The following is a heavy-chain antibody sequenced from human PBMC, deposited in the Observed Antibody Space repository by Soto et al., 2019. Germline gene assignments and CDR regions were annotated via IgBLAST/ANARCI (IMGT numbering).Heavy chain of an antibody. CDR3: ATKRSSGWYSLFYYYGMDV. CDR2: ISAYNGNT. Sequence: QVQLVQSGAEVKKPGASVKVSCKASGYTFTSYGISWVRQAPGQGLEWMGWISAYNGNTNYAQKLQGRVTMTTDTSTSTAYMELRSLRSDDTAVYYCATKRSSGWYSLFYYYGMDVWGQGTTVTVSS. V-gene: IGHV1-18*01. J-gene: IGHJ6*02. D-gene: IGHD6-13*01. CDR1: GYTFTSYG.